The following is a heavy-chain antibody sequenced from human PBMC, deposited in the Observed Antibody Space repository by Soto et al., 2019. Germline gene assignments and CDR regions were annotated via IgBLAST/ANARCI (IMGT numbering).Heavy chain of an antibody. CDR3: ARDRGGYGCFDN. Sequence: QVQLQESGPGLVKPSQTLSLTCTVSGGSISSGGYYWSWIRQHPGQGLGWIGYIYYSGGTYYNPSLKSRVTSSVDTSKNQFSLKLSSVTAADTAVYYCARDRGGYGCFDNWGQGTLVTVSS. J-gene: IGHJ4*02. V-gene: IGHV4-31*03. CDR1: GGSISSGGYY. CDR2: IYYSGGT. D-gene: IGHD5-12*01.